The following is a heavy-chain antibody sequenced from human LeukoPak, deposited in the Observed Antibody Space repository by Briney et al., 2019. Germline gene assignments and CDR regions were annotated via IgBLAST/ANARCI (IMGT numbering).Heavy chain of an antibody. Sequence: GGSLRLSCAASGFTFSSYAMSWVRQAPGKGLEWVSAISGSGGSTYYADSVKGRFTISRDNSKNTLYLQMNSLRAEDTAVYYCARDHGRGSGDLNFDYWGQGTLVTVSS. CDR3: ARDHGRGSGDLNFDY. CDR2: ISGSGGST. V-gene: IGHV3-23*01. CDR1: GFTFSSYA. D-gene: IGHD6-19*01. J-gene: IGHJ4*02.